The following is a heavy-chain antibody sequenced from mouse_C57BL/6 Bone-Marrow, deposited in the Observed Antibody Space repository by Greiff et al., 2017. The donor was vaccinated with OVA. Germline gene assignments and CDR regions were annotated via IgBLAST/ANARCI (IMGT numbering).Heavy chain of an antibody. CDR2: IRLKSDNYAT. V-gene: IGHV6-3*01. D-gene: IGHD2-4*01. CDR3: TGYDYDRGDY. CDR1: GFTFSNYW. Sequence: EVKLLESGGGLVQPGGSMKLSCVASGFTFSNYWMNWVRQSPEKGLEWVAQIRLKSDNYATHYAESVKGRFTISRDDSKSSVYLQMNNLSAEDTGIYYCTGYDYDRGDYWGQGTTLTVSS. J-gene: IGHJ2*01.